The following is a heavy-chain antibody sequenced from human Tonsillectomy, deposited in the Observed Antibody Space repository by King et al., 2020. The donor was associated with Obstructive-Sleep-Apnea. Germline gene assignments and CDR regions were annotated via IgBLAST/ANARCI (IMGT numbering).Heavy chain of an antibody. Sequence: VQLQESGPGLVKPSETLSLTCTVSGYSISSGYFWGWIRQPPGKGLEWIGSFYHSGSTYYNPSLRSRVTISGDSSKNQFSLTLNSVTAADTVMYFCARLWGFRDNYFDYWGQGTLATVSS. D-gene: IGHD7-27*01. V-gene: IGHV4-38-2*02. CDR2: FYHSGST. CDR1: GYSISSGYF. J-gene: IGHJ4*02. CDR3: ARLWGFRDNYFDY.